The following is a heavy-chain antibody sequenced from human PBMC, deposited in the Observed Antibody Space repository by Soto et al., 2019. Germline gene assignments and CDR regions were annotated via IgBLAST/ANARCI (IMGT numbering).Heavy chain of an antibody. V-gene: IGHV3-30-3*01. J-gene: IGHJ4*02. CDR3: ARGDNFYDSSGYYY. D-gene: IGHD3-22*01. Sequence: VGSLRLSCVASGFTFSNYAMHWVRQTPGKGLEWVAVISHDVTNQYYADSVKGRFTISRDNSKNTLYLQMNSLRAEDTAVYYCARGDNFYDSSGYYYWGQGTLVTVSS. CDR1: GFTFSNYA. CDR2: ISHDVTNQ.